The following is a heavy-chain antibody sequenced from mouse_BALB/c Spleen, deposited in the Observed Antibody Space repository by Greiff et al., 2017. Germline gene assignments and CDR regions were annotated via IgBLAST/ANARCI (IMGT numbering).Heavy chain of an antibody. CDR1: GFNIKDYY. CDR2: IDPENGNT. J-gene: IGHJ2*01. D-gene: IGHD1-1*01. Sequence: EVMLVESGAELVRPGALVKLSCKASGFNIKDYYMHWVKQRPEQGLEWIGWIDPENGNTIYDPKFQGKASITADTSSNTAYLQLSSLTSEDTAVYYCARYGSSYYFDYWGQGTTLTVSS. CDR3: ARYGSSYYFDY. V-gene: IGHV14-1*02.